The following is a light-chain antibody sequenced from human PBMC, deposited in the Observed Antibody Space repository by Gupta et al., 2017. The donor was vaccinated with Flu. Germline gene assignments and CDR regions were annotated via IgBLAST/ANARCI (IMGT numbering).Light chain of an antibody. V-gene: IGLV2-14*01. CDR1: SSDVGGYDY. CDR2: QVS. J-gene: IGLJ1*01. Sequence: QSALTQPASVSGSPGQSITIACTGTSSDVGGYDYVAWYQQHPGKAPKLIIFQVSNRPSGISNRFSGSKSGNTASLTISGRQAEDEADYYGSTYTSSSTYVFGTGTKVAVL. CDR3: STYTSSSTYV.